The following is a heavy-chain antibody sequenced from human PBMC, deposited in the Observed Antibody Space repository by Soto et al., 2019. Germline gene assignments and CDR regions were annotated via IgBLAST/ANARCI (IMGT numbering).Heavy chain of an antibody. V-gene: IGHV3-15*01. CDR3: TTDLWRIAVVVGSTGYFNP. Sequence: GGSLRLSCAASGFTFSYAWMSWVRQAPGKGLDWVGRIKSKSDGGTTEYAAPVRGRFTISRDDSKNTLYLQMNSLKTEDTAVYYCTTDLWRIAVVVGSTGYFNPWGQGTPVTVSS. CDR1: GFTFSYAW. D-gene: IGHD2-15*01. J-gene: IGHJ5*02. CDR2: IKSKSDGGTT.